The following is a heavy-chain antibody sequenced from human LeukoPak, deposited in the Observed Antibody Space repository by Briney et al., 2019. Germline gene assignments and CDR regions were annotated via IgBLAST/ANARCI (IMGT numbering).Heavy chain of an antibody. V-gene: IGHV1-69*01. Sequence: ASVKVSCKASGGTFSSYAISWVRQAPGQGLEWMGAIIPIFGTANYAQKFQGRVTITADESTSTAYMELSSLRSEDTAVYYCAREGYGGNSGRIYYYGMDVWGQGTTVTVSS. J-gene: IGHJ6*02. CDR2: IIPIFGTA. D-gene: IGHD4-23*01. CDR3: AREGYGGNSGRIYYYGMDV. CDR1: GGTFSSYA.